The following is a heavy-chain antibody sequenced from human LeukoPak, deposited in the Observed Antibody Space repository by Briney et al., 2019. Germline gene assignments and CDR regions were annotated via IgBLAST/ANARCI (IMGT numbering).Heavy chain of an antibody. CDR3: TTDTAAAGPVDY. D-gene: IGHD6-13*01. CDR2: IKSKTDGGTT. CDR1: GFTFSNAW. V-gene: IGHV3-15*01. J-gene: IGHJ4*02. Sequence: PGGSLRLSCAASGFTFSNAWMSWVRQAPGKGLEWVGRIKSKTDGGTTDYAAPVKGRFTISRDDSKNTLYLQMNSLKTEDTAVYYCTTDTAAAGPVDYWGQGTLVTVSS.